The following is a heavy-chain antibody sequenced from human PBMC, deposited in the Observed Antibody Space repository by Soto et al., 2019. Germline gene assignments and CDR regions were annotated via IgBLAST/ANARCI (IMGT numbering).Heavy chain of an antibody. J-gene: IGHJ6*02. Sequence: QVQLQESGPGLVKPSQTLSLTCTVSGGSISSGGYYWSWIRQHPGKGLAWIGYIYYSWRTYYNPSLKSRVTISIDTSNDQFSLMLSSVTAADTAVYYCARDGLQSGYGMDVWGQGTTVTVSS. CDR2: IYYSWRT. V-gene: IGHV4-31*03. D-gene: IGHD2-15*01. CDR1: GGSISSGGYY. CDR3: ARDGLQSGYGMDV.